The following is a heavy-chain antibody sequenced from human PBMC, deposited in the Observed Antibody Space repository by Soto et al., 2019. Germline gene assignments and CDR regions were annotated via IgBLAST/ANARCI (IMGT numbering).Heavy chain of an antibody. CDR2: IIPIFGTA. Sequence: QVQLVQSGAEVKKPGSSVKVSCKASGGTFSSYAISWVRQAPGQGLEWMGGIIPIFGTASYAQKFKGRVTITAEEYTSTAYIEVRSLRSEDKAVNYCARDMGRGWYRWFDPWGQGTLVTVSS. CDR1: GGTFSSYA. CDR3: ARDMGRGWYRWFDP. V-gene: IGHV1-69*01. D-gene: IGHD6-19*01. J-gene: IGHJ5*02.